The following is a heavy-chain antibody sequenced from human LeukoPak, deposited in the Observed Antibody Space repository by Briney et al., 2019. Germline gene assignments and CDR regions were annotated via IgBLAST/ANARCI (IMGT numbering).Heavy chain of an antibody. J-gene: IGHJ6*03. CDR3: ALGRTSLLRSYCYYMDV. V-gene: IGHV4-39*01. CDR2: IYYSGST. D-gene: IGHD2-2*01. Sequence: SETLSLPCTVSGGSISSSSYYWGRIRQPPGKGLEWIGSIYYSGSTYYNPSLKSRVTISVDTSKNQFSLKLSSVTAADTAVYYCALGRTSLLRSYCYYMDVWGKGTTVTVSS. CDR1: GGSISSSSYY.